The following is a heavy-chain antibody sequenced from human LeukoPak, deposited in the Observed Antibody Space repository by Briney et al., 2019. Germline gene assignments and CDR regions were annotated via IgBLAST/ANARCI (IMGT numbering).Heavy chain of an antibody. CDR3: ARAHIVVVTAIYYFDY. CDR2: INHSGST. J-gene: IGHJ4*02. CDR1: GGSFSGYH. Sequence: SETLSLTCAVYGGSFSGYHWSWIRQPPGKGLEWIGGINHSGSTNYNPSLKSRVTISVDTSKNQFSLKLSSVIAADTAVYYCARAHIVVVTAIYYFDYWGQGTLVTVSS. V-gene: IGHV4-34*01. D-gene: IGHD2-21*02.